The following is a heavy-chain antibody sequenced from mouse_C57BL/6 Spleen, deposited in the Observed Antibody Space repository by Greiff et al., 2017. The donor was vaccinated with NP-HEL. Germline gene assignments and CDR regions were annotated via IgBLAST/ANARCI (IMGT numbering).Heavy chain of an antibody. V-gene: IGHV1-50*01. CDR2: IDPSDRST. J-gene: IGHJ2*01. CDR1: GYTFTSYW. Sequence: VQLQQSGAELVKPGASVKLSCKASGYTFTSYWMQWVKQRPGQGLEWIGEIDPSDRSTHYNQKIQGKATLTVDTSSSTAYMQLSSLTSEDSAVYYCARHYYDYDEDYWGQGTTLTVSS. D-gene: IGHD2-4*01. CDR3: ARHYYDYDEDY.